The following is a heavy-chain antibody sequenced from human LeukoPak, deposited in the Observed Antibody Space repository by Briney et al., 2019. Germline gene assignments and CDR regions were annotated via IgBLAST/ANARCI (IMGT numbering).Heavy chain of an antibody. Sequence: SETLSLTCAVYGGSFSGYYWSWIRQPPGKGLEWIGEINHSGSTNYNPSLKSRVTISVDTSKNQFSLKLSSVTAADTAVYYCASHAELLWFGELLYNWFDPWGQGTLVTVSS. CDR1: GGSFSGYY. CDR3: ASHAELLWFGELLYNWFDP. J-gene: IGHJ5*02. V-gene: IGHV4-34*01. D-gene: IGHD3-10*01. CDR2: INHSGST.